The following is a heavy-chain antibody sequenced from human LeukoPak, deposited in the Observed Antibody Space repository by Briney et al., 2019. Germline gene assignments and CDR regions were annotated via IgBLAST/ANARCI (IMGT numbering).Heavy chain of an antibody. J-gene: IGHJ5*02. D-gene: IGHD4-17*01. Sequence: GGSLRLSCAASGFTFSSYAMSWVRQAPGKRLEWVSAISGSGGSTYYADSVKGRFTISRDNSKNTLYLQMNSLRAEETAGYYCAKVRLRVWFDPWGQGTLVTVSS. CDR3: AKVRLRVWFDP. V-gene: IGHV3-23*01. CDR1: GFTFSSYA. CDR2: ISGSGGST.